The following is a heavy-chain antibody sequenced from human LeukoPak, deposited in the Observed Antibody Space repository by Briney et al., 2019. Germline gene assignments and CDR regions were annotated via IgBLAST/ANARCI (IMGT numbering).Heavy chain of an antibody. CDR1: GYSIGSISSTYY. CDR2: IYHSGST. D-gene: IGHD5-24*01. CDR3: ARRRDGYKGGFQH. V-gene: IGHV4-38-2*02. Sequence: PSETLSLTCTVSGYSIGSISSTYYWGWVRQSPGKGLEWIGSIYHSGSTYYNPSLQSRVTISIDTSKNQFSLKLSSVTAADTAVYYCARRRDGYKGGFQHWGQGTLVTVSS. J-gene: IGHJ1*01.